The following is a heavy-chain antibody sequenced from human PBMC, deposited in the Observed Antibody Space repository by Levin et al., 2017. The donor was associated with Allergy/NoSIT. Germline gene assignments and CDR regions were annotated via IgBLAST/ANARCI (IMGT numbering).Heavy chain of an antibody. CDR3: ARALDGYSSVGIDY. CDR1: GYTFTGYY. V-gene: IGHV1-2*02. J-gene: IGHJ4*02. CDR2: INPNSGGT. Sequence: ASVKVSCKASGYTFTGYYMHWVRQAPGQGLEWMGWINPNSGGTNYAQKFQGRVTMTRDTSISTAYMELSRLRSDDTAVYYCARALDGYSSVGIDYWGQGTLVTVSS. D-gene: IGHD3-10*02.